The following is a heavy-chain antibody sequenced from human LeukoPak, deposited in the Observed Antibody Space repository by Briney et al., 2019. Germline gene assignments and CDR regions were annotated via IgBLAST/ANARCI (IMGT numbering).Heavy chain of an antibody. Sequence: SETLSLTCTVSGGSISSSSYYWGWIRQPPGKGLEWIGSIYYSGSTYYNPSLKSRVTISVDTSKNQFSLKLSSVTAADTAVYYCARRPDYYDSSGYYYNYRPHDAFDIWGQGTMVTVSS. CDR1: GGSISSSSYY. J-gene: IGHJ3*02. CDR2: IYYSGST. D-gene: IGHD3-22*01. V-gene: IGHV4-39*01. CDR3: ARRPDYYDSSGYYYNYRPHDAFDI.